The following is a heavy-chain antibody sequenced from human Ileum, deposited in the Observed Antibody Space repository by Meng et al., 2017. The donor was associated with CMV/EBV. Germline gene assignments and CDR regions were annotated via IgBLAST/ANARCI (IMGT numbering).Heavy chain of an antibody. J-gene: IGHJ5*02. V-gene: IGHV6-1*01. CDR3: ARADASGSWYSS. CDR1: GDSVSNNSAR. D-gene: IGHD2-15*01. CDR2: TYYRSKWYN. Sequence: SGDSVSNNSARWNWIRQSPSRGLEWLGRTYYRSKWYNDYALSVKSRINIYPDTSKNQFSLQLKSVTPEDTAVYYCARADASGSWYSSWGQGTLVTVSS.